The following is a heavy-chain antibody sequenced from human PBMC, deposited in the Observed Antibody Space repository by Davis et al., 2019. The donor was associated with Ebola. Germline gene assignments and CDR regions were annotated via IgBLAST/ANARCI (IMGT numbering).Heavy chain of an antibody. Sequence: SVTVSCQASGYTFTSYVISWVRQAAGQGLDWMGWISAYNGNTNYAQKLQGRVTMTTDTSTSTAYMELRSLRSDDTAVYYCARDSGGANLLRMDIWGQGTTVTVSS. J-gene: IGHJ6*02. CDR2: ISAYNGNT. CDR1: GYTFTSYV. CDR3: ARDSGGANLLRMDI. V-gene: IGHV1-18*01. D-gene: IGHD5-12*01.